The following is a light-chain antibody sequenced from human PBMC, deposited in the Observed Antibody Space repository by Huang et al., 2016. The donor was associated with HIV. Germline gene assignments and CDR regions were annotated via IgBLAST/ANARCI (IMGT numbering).Light chain of an antibody. CDR1: ETISDY. V-gene: IGKV1-39*01. Sequence: DIQMTQSPSSLSASVGDRVTITCRASETISDYLNWYQQKPGKATKLLIYAASTLQSGVPSRFSASGSGTDFTLTISSLQLEDFATYYCQQSYSIPQTFGQGTKVEIK. J-gene: IGKJ2*01. CDR2: AAS. CDR3: QQSYSIPQT.